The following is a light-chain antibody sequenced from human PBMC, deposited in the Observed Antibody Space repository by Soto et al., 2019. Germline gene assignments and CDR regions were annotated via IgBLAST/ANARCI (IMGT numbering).Light chain of an antibody. V-gene: IGKV3-20*01. J-gene: IGKJ3*01. CDR2: GAS. CDR3: QQYGSLFT. CDR1: QSVSSNY. Sequence: EIVLTQSPGTLSLSPGERATLSCRASQSVSSNYLAWYQQKPGQAPRLLIYGASSRATGIPDRFSGSGSGRDFTLTISRLEPEDCAVYYCQQYGSLFTFGPGTKVDIK.